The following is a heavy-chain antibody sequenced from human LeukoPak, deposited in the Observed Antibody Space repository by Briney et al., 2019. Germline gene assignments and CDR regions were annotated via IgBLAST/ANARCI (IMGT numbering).Heavy chain of an antibody. V-gene: IGHV4-34*01. Sequence: WETLSLTCAVYGGSFSGYYWSWIRQPPGKGLEWIGEINHSGSTNYNPSLKSRVTISVDTSKNQFSLKLSSVTAADTAVYYCARKQWLVPYYYYYYMDVWGKGTTVTVSS. CDR2: INHSGST. J-gene: IGHJ6*03. D-gene: IGHD6-19*01. CDR1: GGSFSGYY. CDR3: ARKQWLVPYYYYYYMDV.